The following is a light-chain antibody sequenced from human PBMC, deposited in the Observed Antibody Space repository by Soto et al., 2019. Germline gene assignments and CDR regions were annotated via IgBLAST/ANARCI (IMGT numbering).Light chain of an antibody. CDR1: QGISSY. V-gene: IGKV1-39*01. CDR3: QQSDSIPIT. J-gene: IGKJ5*01. CDR2: AAS. Sequence: MTQSPATLSASVGDRVTITCRASQGISSYLAWYQQKPGKAPKLLIYAASTLQSGVPSRFSGSGSGTDFTLAISSLQPEDFATYYCQQSDSIPITFGQGTRLEIK.